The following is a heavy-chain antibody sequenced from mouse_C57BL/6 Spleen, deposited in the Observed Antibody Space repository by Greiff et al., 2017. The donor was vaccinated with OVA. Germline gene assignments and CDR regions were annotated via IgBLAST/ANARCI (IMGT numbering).Heavy chain of an antibody. CDR3: ARKGALYGSSPYAMDY. J-gene: IGHJ4*01. V-gene: IGHV2-2*01. Sequence: VKLMESGPGLVQPSQSLSITCTVSGFSLTSYGVHWVRQSPGKGLEWLGVIWSGGSTDYHAAFISRLSISKDNSKSQVFFKMNSLQADDTAIYYCARKGALYGSSPYAMDYWGQGTSVTVSS. CDR1: GFSLTSYG. D-gene: IGHD1-1*01. CDR2: IWSGGST.